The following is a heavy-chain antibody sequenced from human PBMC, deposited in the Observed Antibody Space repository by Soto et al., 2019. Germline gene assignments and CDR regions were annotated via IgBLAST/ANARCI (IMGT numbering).Heavy chain of an antibody. J-gene: IGHJ4*02. D-gene: IGHD5-12*01. CDR2: IYYSGST. CDR1: GGSVSSGSYY. CDR3: ARDRGRDGYNLAYFDY. Sequence: QVQLQESGPGLVKPSETLSLTCTVSGGSVSSGSYYWSWIRQPPGKGLEWIGYIYYSGSTNYNPSPERRVTISVDTSKNQFSLKLSSVTAAVTAVYYCARDRGRDGYNLAYFDYWGQGTLVTVSS. V-gene: IGHV4-61*01.